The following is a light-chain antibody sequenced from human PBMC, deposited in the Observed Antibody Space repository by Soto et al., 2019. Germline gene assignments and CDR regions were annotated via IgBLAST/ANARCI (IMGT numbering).Light chain of an antibody. CDR3: QPYNSWQLT. J-gene: IGKJ4*01. V-gene: IGKV3-15*01. Sequence: EVVMTQSPATLSVSPGEGVTLSCTASQGIGDTLAWYQHKPGQTPRLLIYDTSTSATGVPDRFRGSRSGPEFTPNISSLQSEDFAIYYCQPYNSWQLTFGGGTKVESK. CDR2: DTS. CDR1: QGIGDT.